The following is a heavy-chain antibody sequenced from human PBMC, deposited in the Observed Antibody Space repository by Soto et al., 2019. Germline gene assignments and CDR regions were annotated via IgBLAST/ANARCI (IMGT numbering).Heavy chain of an antibody. CDR3: ARVKVPAAILGAFDL. CDR2: INPFKGDT. D-gene: IGHD2-2*02. Sequence: ASVKVSCKASGYTFSTYGITWVRQAPGQGLDWMGWINPFKGDTNSAARFQDRITMTTDTSTRTAYMELRSLRSDDTAVYYCARVKVPAAILGAFDLWGQGTLVTVSS. J-gene: IGHJ3*01. V-gene: IGHV1-18*01. CDR1: GYTFSTYG.